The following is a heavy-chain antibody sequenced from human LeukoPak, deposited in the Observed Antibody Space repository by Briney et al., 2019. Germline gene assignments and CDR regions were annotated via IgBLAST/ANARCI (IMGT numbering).Heavy chain of an antibody. CDR3: ARAIGAPNYYYYMDV. D-gene: IGHD4/OR15-4a*01. V-gene: IGHV4-4*02. CDR1: GGCISSSSW. Sequence: PSETLTLTCAVSGGCISSSSWWSWVRQPPGKGPEWIGEIHHSGSTNSNPSLKSRVTMSVDTSKNQFSLKVTSVTAADTAVYYCARAIGAPNYYYYMDVWGKGTAVTVSS. CDR2: IHHSGST. J-gene: IGHJ6*03.